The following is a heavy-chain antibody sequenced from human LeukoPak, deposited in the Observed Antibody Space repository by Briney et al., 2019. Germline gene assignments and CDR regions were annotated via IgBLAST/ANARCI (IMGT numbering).Heavy chain of an antibody. D-gene: IGHD2-15*01. CDR1: GFTFSTYW. CDR2: INYYGTTT. Sequence: PGGSLRLSCAASGFTFSTYWMSWVRQAPGKGLVWVSRINYYGTTTMYADSVKGRFTISRDNAKNTVYLQMNSLRAEDTAAYYCARDAAGLDYWGQGTLVTVSS. J-gene: IGHJ4*02. V-gene: IGHV3-74*03. CDR3: ARDAAGLDY.